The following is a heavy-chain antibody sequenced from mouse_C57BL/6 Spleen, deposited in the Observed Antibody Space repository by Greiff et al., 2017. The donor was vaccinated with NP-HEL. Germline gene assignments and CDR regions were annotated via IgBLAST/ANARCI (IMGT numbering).Heavy chain of an antibody. V-gene: IGHV1-69*01. D-gene: IGHD1-1*01. Sequence: QVQLQQPGAELVMPGASVKLSCKASGYTFTSYWMHWVKQRPGQGLEWIGEIDPSDSYTNYNQKFKGKSTLTVDKSSSTAYMQLSSLTSEDSAVYYCARKSITTVVDYWGKGTTLTVAS. J-gene: IGHJ2*01. CDR3: ARKSITTVVDY. CDR1: GYTFTSYW. CDR2: IDPSDSYT.